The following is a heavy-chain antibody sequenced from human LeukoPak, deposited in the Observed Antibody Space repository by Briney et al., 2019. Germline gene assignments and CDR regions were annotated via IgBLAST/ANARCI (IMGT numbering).Heavy chain of an antibody. J-gene: IGHJ4*02. V-gene: IGHV4-61*01. Sequence: SETLSLTCTASGGSVSSGSYYWSWIRQPPGKGLEWIGYIYYSGGTNYNPSLKSRATISVDTSKNQFSLKLSSVTAADTAVYYCARAGSMWELPNYFDYWGQGTLVTVSS. CDR1: GGSVSSGSYY. D-gene: IGHD1-26*01. CDR3: ARAGSMWELPNYFDY. CDR2: IYYSGGT.